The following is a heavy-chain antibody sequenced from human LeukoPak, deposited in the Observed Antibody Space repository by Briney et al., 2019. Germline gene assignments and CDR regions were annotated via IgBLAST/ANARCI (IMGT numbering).Heavy chain of an antibody. D-gene: IGHD3-22*01. J-gene: IGHJ4*02. Sequence: GGSLRLSCAASGFTFSSYAMIWVRQAPGKGLEWVSAISGSGGSPYYADAVKARFTITNDNSKNTLYLEMNSLRAEDTAVYYCAKARYYYDSSFDYWGQGTLVTVSS. CDR1: GFTFSSYA. V-gene: IGHV3-23*01. CDR3: AKARYYYDSSFDY. CDR2: ISGSGGSP.